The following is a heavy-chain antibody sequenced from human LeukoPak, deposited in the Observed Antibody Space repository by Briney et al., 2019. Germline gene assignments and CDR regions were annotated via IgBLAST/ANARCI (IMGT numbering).Heavy chain of an antibody. D-gene: IGHD6-19*01. CDR3: AKDYSSGLDAFDI. V-gene: IGHV3-30*18. J-gene: IGHJ3*02. Sequence: PGRSLRLSCAASGFTFSSYGMHWVRQAPGKGLEWVAVISYDGSNKYYAASVKGRFTISRDNSKNTLYLQMNSLRAEDTAVYYCAKDYSSGLDAFDIWGQGTMVTVSS. CDR2: ISYDGSNK. CDR1: GFTFSSYG.